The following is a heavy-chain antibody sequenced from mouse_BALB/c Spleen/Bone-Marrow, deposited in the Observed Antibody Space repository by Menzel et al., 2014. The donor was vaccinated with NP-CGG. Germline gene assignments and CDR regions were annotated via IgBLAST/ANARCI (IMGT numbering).Heavy chain of an antibody. D-gene: IGHD2-2*01. Sequence: EVQLQQSGAELVKPGASVKLSCTASGFNIKDTYMHWVKQRPEQGLEWIGRIDPANGNTKYDPKFQGKATITADTSSNTAHLQLSSLTSEDTAVYYCARNYGYGKSFAYWGQGILVTVSA. V-gene: IGHV14-3*02. CDR1: GFNIKDTY. J-gene: IGHJ3*01. CDR2: IDPANGNT. CDR3: ARNYGYGKSFAY.